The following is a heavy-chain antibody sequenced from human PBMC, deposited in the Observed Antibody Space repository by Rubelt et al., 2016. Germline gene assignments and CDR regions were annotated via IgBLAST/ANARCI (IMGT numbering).Heavy chain of an antibody. CDR1: GFTFSSYS. Sequence: EVQLVESGGGLVKPGGSLRLSCAASGFTFSSYSMNWVRQAPGKELEWVSSISSSSSYIYYADSVKGRFTIARDKAKNSLYLQMNSLRAEDTAVYYCARDGYYYYGMDVWGQGTTVTDSS. V-gene: IGHV3-21*01. CDR2: ISSSSSYI. J-gene: IGHJ6*02. CDR3: ARDGYYYYGMDV.